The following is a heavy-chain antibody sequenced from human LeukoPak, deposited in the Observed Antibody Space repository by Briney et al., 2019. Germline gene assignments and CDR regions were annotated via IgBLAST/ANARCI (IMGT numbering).Heavy chain of an antibody. CDR3: ARQKATAGYWFDP. V-gene: IGHV4-59*08. D-gene: IGHD6-13*01. J-gene: IGHJ5*02. CDR2: IYYSGST. CDR1: GGSISGCY. Sequence: PSETLSLTCTVSGGSISGCYWSWIRQPPGKGLEWIGYIYYSGSTKYNPSLKSRVTISVATSNNQFSLKLSSVTAADTAVYYCARQKATAGYWFDPWGQGTLVAVSS.